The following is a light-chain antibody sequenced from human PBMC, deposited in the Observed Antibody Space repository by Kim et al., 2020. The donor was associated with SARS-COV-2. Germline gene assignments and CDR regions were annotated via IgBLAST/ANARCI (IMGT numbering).Light chain of an antibody. Sequence: EIVLTQSPGTLSLSPGDRATLSCRASQTVSNNYIAWFQHRSGQPPTLLIYGASTRVTGTPDRFNGGGSETDFTHTITRLEPEDFAVFYCQQYGTTPYTCGQGNKLE. CDR2: GAS. CDR1: QTVSNNY. V-gene: IGKV3-20*01. J-gene: IGKJ2*01. CDR3: QQYGTTPYT.